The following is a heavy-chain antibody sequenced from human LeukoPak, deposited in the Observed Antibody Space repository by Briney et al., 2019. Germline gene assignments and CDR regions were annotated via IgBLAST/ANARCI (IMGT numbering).Heavy chain of an antibody. CDR3: ARDGVAATLRY. V-gene: IGHV1-69*05. J-gene: IGHJ4*02. Sequence: ASAKVSCKASGGTLSSYAISWVRPAPGQGLEWMGRIIPIFGTANYAQKFQGRVTITTDESTSTGYMELSSLRSEDTAVYYCARDGVAATLRYWGQGTLVTVSS. D-gene: IGHD2-15*01. CDR1: GGTLSSYA. CDR2: IIPIFGTA.